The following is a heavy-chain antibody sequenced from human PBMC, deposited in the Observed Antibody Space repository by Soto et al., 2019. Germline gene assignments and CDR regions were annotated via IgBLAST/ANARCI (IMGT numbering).Heavy chain of an antibody. CDR3: AKRSSSSTFDY. Sequence: EVQLLESGGGLVQPGESLRLSCAASGFTFSSYAMSWVRQAPGKGLEWVSVISGSDDSTYYADSLKGRFTISRDNSKNTLYLQMHSLRAEDTAVYYCAKRSSSSTFDYWGQGTLVTVSS. J-gene: IGHJ4*02. D-gene: IGHD6-6*01. CDR2: ISGSDDST. V-gene: IGHV3-23*01. CDR1: GFTFSSYA.